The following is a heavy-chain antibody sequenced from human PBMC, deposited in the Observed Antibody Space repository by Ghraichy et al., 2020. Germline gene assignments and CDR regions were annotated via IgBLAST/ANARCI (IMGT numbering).Heavy chain of an antibody. J-gene: IGHJ4*02. CDR3: ARLRYGSGSYYLDY. CDR1: GGFISSYY. Sequence: SETLSLTCTVSGGFISSYYCSWIRQPPGKGLEWIGYIYYSGSTNYNPSLKSRVTISVDTSKNQFSLKLSSVTAADTAVYYCARLRYGSGSYYLDYWGQGTLVSVSS. CDR2: IYYSGST. V-gene: IGHV4-59*08. D-gene: IGHD3-10*01.